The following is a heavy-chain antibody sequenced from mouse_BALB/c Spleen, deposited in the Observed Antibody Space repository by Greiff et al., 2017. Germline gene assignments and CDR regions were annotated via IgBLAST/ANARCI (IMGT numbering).Heavy chain of an antibody. CDR2: ISYDGSN. D-gene: IGHD4-1*01. V-gene: IGHV3-6*02. Sequence: EVHLVESGPGLVKPSQSLSLTCSVTGYSITSGYYWNWIRQFPGNKLEWMGYISYDGSNNYNPSLKNRISITRDTSKNQFFLKLNSVTTEDTATYYCARASLGNYYAMDYWGQGTSVTVSS. CDR3: ARASLGNYYAMDY. J-gene: IGHJ4*01. CDR1: GYSITSGYY.